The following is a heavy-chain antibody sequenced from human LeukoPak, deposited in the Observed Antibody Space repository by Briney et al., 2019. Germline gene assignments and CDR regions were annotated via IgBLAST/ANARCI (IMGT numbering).Heavy chain of an antibody. J-gene: IGHJ4*02. V-gene: IGHV4-38-2*02. CDR3: ARDPTLIAAAGTVFDY. CDR1: GYSISSGYY. CDR2: IYHSGST. Sequence: NPSETLSLTCTVSGYSISSGYYWGWIRQPPGKGLEWIGSIYHSGSTYYNPSLKSRVTISVDTSKNQFSLKLSSVTAADTAVYYCARDPTLIAAAGTVFDYWGQGTLVTVSS. D-gene: IGHD6-13*01.